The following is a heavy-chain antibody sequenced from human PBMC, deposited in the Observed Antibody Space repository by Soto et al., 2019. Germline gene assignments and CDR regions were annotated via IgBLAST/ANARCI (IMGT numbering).Heavy chain of an antibody. CDR2: VTKVGLEK. V-gene: IGHV3-30*04. D-gene: IGHD5-12*01. J-gene: IGHJ4*02. Sequence: QVQLVESGGGVVQPGSSLSLSCAASGFKFSDFAMHWVRQAPGKGLEGVAAVTKVGLEKFYVDSVKGRFSISRDDSHSAVFLQMNSLRPEDTGVYYCARDLGGNAHPWNKSNYWGQGTLVNVSS. CDR3: ARDLGGNAHPWNKSNY. CDR1: GFKFSDFA.